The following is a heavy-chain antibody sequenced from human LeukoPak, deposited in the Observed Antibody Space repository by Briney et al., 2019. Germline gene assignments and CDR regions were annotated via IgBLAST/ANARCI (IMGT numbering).Heavy chain of an antibody. V-gene: IGHV3-23*01. CDR1: GFTFTTYA. CDR3: AKYSGRYFDWLPLDY. J-gene: IGHJ4*02. D-gene: IGHD3-9*01. CDR2: ISGSGGST. Sequence: GGSLRLSCEASGFTFTTYAMSWVRQAPGKGLEWVSAISGSGGSTYYADSVKGRFTISRDNSKNTLYLQMNSLRAEDTAVYYCAKYSGRYFDWLPLDYWGQGTLVAVSS.